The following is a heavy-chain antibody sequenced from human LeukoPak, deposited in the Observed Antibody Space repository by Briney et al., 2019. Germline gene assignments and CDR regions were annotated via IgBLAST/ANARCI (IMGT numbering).Heavy chain of an antibody. CDR1: GGSISGGDYY. Sequence: SETLSLTCTVSGGSISGGDYYWSWIRQPPGKGLEWIGYIYYSGSTNYNPSLKSRVTISVDTSKNQFSLKLSSVTAADTAVYYCASYDSSGFFDYWGQGTLVTVSS. CDR2: IYYSGST. V-gene: IGHV4-61*08. D-gene: IGHD3-22*01. CDR3: ASYDSSGFFDY. J-gene: IGHJ4*02.